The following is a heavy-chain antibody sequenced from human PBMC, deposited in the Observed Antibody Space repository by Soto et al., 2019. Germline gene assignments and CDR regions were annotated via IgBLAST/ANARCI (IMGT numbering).Heavy chain of an antibody. V-gene: IGHV3-11*01. J-gene: IGHJ6*02. CDR3: ARGDSSGYYRYYYYYGMDV. CDR2: ISSSGSTI. Sequence: GGSLRLSCAASGLTFSDYYMSWIRQAPGKGLEWVSYISSSGSTIYYADSVKGRFTISRDNAKNSLYLQMNSLRAEDTAVYYCARGDSSGYYRYYYYYGMDVWGQGTTVTVSS. D-gene: IGHD3-22*01. CDR1: GLTFSDYY.